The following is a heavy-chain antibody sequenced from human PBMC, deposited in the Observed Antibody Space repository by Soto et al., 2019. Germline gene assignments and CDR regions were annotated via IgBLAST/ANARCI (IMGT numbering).Heavy chain of an antibody. D-gene: IGHD3-22*01. CDR3: ARLNGYCVSFSSHEPSGMDI. CDR1: GGSVSSNTYS. J-gene: IGHJ6*02. V-gene: IGHV4-39*01. CDR2: IYSTDRT. Sequence: SETLSLTCTVSGGSVSSNTYSWGWIRQSPGKGLEWIGTIYSTDRTYYHPSLLGRVTISVGTSMNEFSLRLSSVTAADTAVYYCARLNGYCVSFSSHEPSGMDILCRGTTLTVSS.